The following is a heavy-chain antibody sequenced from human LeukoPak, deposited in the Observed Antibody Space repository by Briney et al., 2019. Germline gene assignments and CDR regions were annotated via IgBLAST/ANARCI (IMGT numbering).Heavy chain of an antibody. CDR3: ARGRSAYYYGSGSYDPPATLDY. V-gene: IGHV1-2*02. CDR1: GYTFTGYY. D-gene: IGHD3-10*01. J-gene: IGHJ4*02. Sequence: ASVKVSCKASGYTFTGYYMHWVRQAPGQGLEWMGWINPNSGGTNYAQKFQGRVTMTRDTSISTAYMELSRLRSDDTAVYYCARGRSAYYYGSGSYDPPATLDYWGQGTLVTVSS. CDR2: INPNSGGT.